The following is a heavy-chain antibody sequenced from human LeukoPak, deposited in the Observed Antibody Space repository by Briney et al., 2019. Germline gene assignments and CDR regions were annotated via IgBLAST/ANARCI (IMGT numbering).Heavy chain of an antibody. CDR1: GGTFSSYA. CDR2: IIPIFGTA. CDR3: ARGRITIFGVPTGFDY. D-gene: IGHD3-3*01. J-gene: IGHJ4*02. V-gene: IGHV1-69*05. Sequence: GASVKVSCKASGGTFSSYAISWVRQAPGQGLEWMGGIIPIFGTANYAQKFQGRVTITTDESTSTAYMELSSLRSEDTAVYYCARGRITIFGVPTGFDYWGQGTLVIVSS.